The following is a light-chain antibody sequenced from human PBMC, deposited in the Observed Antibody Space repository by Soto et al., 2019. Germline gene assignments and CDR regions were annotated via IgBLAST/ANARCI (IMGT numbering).Light chain of an antibody. CDR1: SSGVGGYNY. CDR2: DVS. J-gene: IGLJ1*01. V-gene: IGLV2-14*03. CDR3: TSYTSSYTLPFV. Sequence: QSVLTQPASVSGSPGQSITISCTGTSSGVGGYNYVSWYRHHPGKAPKLIISDVSDRPSGVSIRFSGSKSGNTASLTISGLQAEDEADYFCTSYTSSYTLPFVFGTGTKVTVL.